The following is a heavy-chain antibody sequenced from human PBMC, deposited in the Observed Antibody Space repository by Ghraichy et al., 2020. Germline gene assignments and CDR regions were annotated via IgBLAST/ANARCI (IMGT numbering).Heavy chain of an antibody. J-gene: IGHJ4*02. V-gene: IGHV3-43*01. Sequence: SCAASGLTFDDYTMHWVRQAPGKGLEWVSLITWNGGSTYYADSVKGRFTASRDNSKNSLYLQMNSLRTEDTALYYCAAEYYYDSSGCFRYWGQGTLVTVSS. CDR2: ITWNGGST. CDR1: GLTFDDYT. D-gene: IGHD3-22*01. CDR3: AAEYYYDSSGCFRY.